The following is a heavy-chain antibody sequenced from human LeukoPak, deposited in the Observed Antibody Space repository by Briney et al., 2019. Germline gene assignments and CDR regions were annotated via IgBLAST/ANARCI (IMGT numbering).Heavy chain of an antibody. V-gene: IGHV1-2*02. Sequence: ASVKVSFKASGYTFTGSYLHWVRQAPGQGLEWMGWINPNSGATNFARQFHGRVTMTRDTSIGTAYMELSRLRSDDTAVYHCARGLTTVTFDCWGQGTLVTVSS. J-gene: IGHJ4*02. D-gene: IGHD4-17*01. CDR1: GYTFTGSY. CDR3: ARGLTTVTFDC. CDR2: INPNSGAT.